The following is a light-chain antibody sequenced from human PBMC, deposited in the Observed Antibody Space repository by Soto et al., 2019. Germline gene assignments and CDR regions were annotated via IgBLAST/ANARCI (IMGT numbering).Light chain of an antibody. Sequence: EIVMTQSPATLSVSPGERATLSCRASQSDSTNLAWYQQKPGQAPRLLIYGPSIRATGIPARFSGSGSGTEFTLTINSLPSEDFALYYCQEYDKWPPGFTFGPGIRVDNK. J-gene: IGKJ3*01. V-gene: IGKV3-15*01. CDR1: QSDSTN. CDR2: GPS. CDR3: QEYDKWPPGFT.